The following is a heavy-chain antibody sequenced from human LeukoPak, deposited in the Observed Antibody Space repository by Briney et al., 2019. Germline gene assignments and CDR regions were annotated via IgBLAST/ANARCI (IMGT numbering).Heavy chain of an antibody. CDR3: AKNGRYDFWSGYSPRYYMDV. CDR1: GFTVSSNY. Sequence: GGSLRLSCAASGFTVSSNYMSWVRQAPGKGLEWVSAISGSGGSTYYADSVKGRCTISRDNSKNTLYLQMNSLRAQDTAVYYCAKNGRYDFWSGYSPRYYMDVWGKGTTVTVSS. J-gene: IGHJ6*03. CDR2: ISGSGGST. D-gene: IGHD3-3*01. V-gene: IGHV3-23*01.